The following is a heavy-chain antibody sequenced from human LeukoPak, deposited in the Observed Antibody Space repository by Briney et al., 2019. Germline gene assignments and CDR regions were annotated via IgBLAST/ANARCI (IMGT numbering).Heavy chain of an antibody. D-gene: IGHD3-3*01. V-gene: IGHV1-8*03. CDR2: MNPNSGNT. Sequence: ASVKVSCKASGGTFSSYAINWVRQATGQGLEWMGWMNPNSGNTGYAQKFQGRVTITRNTSISTAYMELSSLRSEDTAVYYCARRARYITIFGLPYYYMDVWGKGTTVTVSS. J-gene: IGHJ6*03. CDR1: GGTFSSYA. CDR3: ARRARYITIFGLPYYYMDV.